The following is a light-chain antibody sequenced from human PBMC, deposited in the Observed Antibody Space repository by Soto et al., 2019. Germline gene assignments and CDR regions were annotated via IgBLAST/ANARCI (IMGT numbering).Light chain of an antibody. J-gene: IGKJ2*01. V-gene: IGKV3-15*01. CDR2: GAS. CDR3: QQYNSWPPYT. CDR1: QSVSNK. Sequence: EVVMTQSPATLSVSPGERATLSCRASQSVSNKLAWYQQKPGQSPRLLIYGASTRATGVPARFSGSGSETQFTLTISSLRSEDFAVYYCQQYNSWPPYTFGQGTQLEIK.